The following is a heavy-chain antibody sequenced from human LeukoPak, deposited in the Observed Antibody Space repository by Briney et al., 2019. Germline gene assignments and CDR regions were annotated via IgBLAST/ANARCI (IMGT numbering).Heavy chain of an antibody. CDR2: IYYSGST. Sequence: SETLSLTCTVSGGSINSNNYFWGWIRQPPGKGLDWIGSIYYSGSTYYNPSLKSRVTISVDTSKNQFSLRLSSVTAADTAMYYCQSRFLEWLLDYWGQGTLVSVSS. D-gene: IGHD3-3*01. CDR1: GGSINSNNYF. J-gene: IGHJ4*02. CDR3: QSRFLEWLLDY. V-gene: IGHV4-39*01.